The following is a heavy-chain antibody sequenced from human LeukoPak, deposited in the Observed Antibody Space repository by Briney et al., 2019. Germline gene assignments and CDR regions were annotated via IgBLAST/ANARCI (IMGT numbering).Heavy chain of an antibody. J-gene: IGHJ4*02. V-gene: IGHV3-30*18. CDR3: AKEGRLRVGADKYTLDY. D-gene: IGHD1-26*01. CDR1: GFTFSSYG. CDR2: IWYGGSNK. Sequence: GRSLRLSCAASGFTFSSYGMHWVRQAPGKGLEWVAVIWYGGSNKYYADSVKGRFTISRDNSKNTLYLQMNSLRAEDTAVYYCAKEGRLRVGADKYTLDYWGQGTLVTVSS.